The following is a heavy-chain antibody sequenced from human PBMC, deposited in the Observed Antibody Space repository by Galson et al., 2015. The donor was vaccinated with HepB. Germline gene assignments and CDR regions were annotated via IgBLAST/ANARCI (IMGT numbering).Heavy chain of an antibody. D-gene: IGHD3-10*01. CDR1: GYTFTGYY. V-gene: IGHV1-2*06. CDR2: INPNSGGT. Sequence: SVKVSCKASGYTFTGYYMHWVRQAPGQGLEWMGRINPNSGGTNYAQKFQGRVTMTRDTSISTAYMELSRLRSDDTAVYYCARDRNAYYYGSGSYYRGNWFDPWGQGTLVTVSS. J-gene: IGHJ5*02. CDR3: ARDRNAYYYGSGSYYRGNWFDP.